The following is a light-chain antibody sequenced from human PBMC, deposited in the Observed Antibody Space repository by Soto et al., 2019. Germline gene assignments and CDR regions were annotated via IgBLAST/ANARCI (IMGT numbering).Light chain of an antibody. CDR3: MQRIEFPIT. CDR1: RSLVHSDGIAY. Sequence: DVVMTQSPLSLPVTLGQPAAISCRSHRSLVHSDGIAYFSWYLQRPGQSPQLLIYTLSSRASGVPDRFSGSGSRTDFTLKISRVEAEDVGVYYCMQRIEFPITFGQGTRLEIK. J-gene: IGKJ5*01. V-gene: IGKV2-40*01. CDR2: TLS.